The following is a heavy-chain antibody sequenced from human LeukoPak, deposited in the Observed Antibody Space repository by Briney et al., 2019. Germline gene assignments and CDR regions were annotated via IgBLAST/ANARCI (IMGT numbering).Heavy chain of an antibody. CDR3: ARKDYGGNSNGMDV. D-gene: IGHD4-23*01. J-gene: IGHJ6*02. CDR1: GFTFSSYS. Sequence: GGSLRLSSAASGFTFSSYSMNWVRQAPGKGLEWVSSISSSSSYIYYADSVKGRFTISRDNAKNSLYLQMNSLRAEDTAVYYCARKDYGGNSNGMDVWGQGTTVTVSS. CDR2: ISSSSSYI. V-gene: IGHV3-21*01.